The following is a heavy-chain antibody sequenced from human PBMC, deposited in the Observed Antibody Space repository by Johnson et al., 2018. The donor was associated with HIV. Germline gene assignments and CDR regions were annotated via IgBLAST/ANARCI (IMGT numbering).Heavy chain of an antibody. CDR3: AKMSRGRQDAFDI. CDR2: IKLDGSEI. D-gene: IGHD3-16*01. V-gene: IGHV3-7*01. CDR1: GFTVSSNE. Sequence: VQLVESRGVLVQPGGSLRLSCAASGFTVSSNEMTWVRQAPGKGLEWVASIKLDGSEIHYVDSVKGRFTISRDNAKNTLYLQMNSLRVEDTAVYYCAKMSRGRQDAFDIWGQGAMVSVSA. J-gene: IGHJ3*02.